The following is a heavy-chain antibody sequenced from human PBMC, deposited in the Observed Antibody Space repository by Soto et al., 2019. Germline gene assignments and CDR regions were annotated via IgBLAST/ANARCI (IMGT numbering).Heavy chain of an antibody. CDR2: SSGGGDTT. CDR3: AKGRGGSGSLTPRVDF. CDR1: GFTFNNYA. V-gene: IGHV3-23*01. J-gene: IGHJ4*02. Sequence: EVQLLESGGGLVQPGGSLRLSCAASGFTFNNYAMTWVRQAPGKGLEWVSASSGGGDTTSYADSVKGRFTVSRDGSKNTLYLQMSSLRAEDTALYYCAKGRGGSGSLTPRVDFWGQGTLVTVS. D-gene: IGHD3-10*01.